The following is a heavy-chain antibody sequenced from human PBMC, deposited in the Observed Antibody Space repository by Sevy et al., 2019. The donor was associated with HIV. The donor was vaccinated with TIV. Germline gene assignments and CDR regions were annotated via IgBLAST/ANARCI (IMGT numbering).Heavy chain of an antibody. CDR3: TRWKGAHSIFTY. CDR2: LKGRGYGGTI. CDR1: GFTFGDYA. J-gene: IGHJ4*02. D-gene: IGHD2-21*01. Sequence: GGSLRLSCTASGFTFGDYAMCWVRQAPGKGLEWVAFLKGRGYGGTIDHAASVKARFTISRDDSKRMAYLQMSDLITGDTAVYYCTRWKGAHSIFTYWGKGALAPVSS. V-gene: IGHV3-49*04.